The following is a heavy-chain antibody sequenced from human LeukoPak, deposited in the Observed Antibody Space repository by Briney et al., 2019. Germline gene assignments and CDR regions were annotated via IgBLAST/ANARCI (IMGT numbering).Heavy chain of an antibody. CDR1: GYTFSSYW. CDR2: IYPDDSDT. V-gene: IGHV5-51*01. Sequence: RGESLKISCKGSGYTFSSYWIGWVRQMPGKGLEWMGIIYPDDSDTRYGPSFQGQVTISADKSISTAYLQWSSLKASDTAMYYCARLAYCSNDVCYSNYYYSMDVWGKGTTVTVSS. D-gene: IGHD2-8*01. CDR3: ARLAYCSNDVCYSNYYYSMDV. J-gene: IGHJ6*03.